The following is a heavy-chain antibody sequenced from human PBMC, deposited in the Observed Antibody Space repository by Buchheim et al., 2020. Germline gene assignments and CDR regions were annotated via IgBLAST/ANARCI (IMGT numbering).Heavy chain of an antibody. CDR3: TTDWVYDFLYYFDY. V-gene: IGHV3-15*01. D-gene: IGHD3-3*01. Sequence: EVQLVESGGGLVKPGGSLRLSCAASGFTFSNAWMSWVRQAPGKGLEWVGRIKSKTDGGTTDYAAPVKGRLAISRDDSKTTLYLQMNSLKTEDIAVYYCTTDWVYDFLYYFDYWGQGTL. CDR1: GFTFSNAW. J-gene: IGHJ4*02. CDR2: IKSKTDGGTT.